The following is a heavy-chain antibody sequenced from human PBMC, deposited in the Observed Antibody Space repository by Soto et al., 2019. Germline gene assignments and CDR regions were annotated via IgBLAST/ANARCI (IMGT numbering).Heavy chain of an antibody. CDR3: ASLPVGTVTDEYGYYYGMDV. CDR1: GGTFSSYA. Sequence: ASVEGSCKASGGTFSSYAISWVRQAPGQGLEWMGGIIPISGTANYAQKFQGRVTITADESTSTAYMELSSLRSEDTAVYYCASLPVGTVTDEYGYYYGMDVWGQGTTVTVSS. D-gene: IGHD4-4*01. V-gene: IGHV1-69*13. J-gene: IGHJ6*02. CDR2: IIPISGTA.